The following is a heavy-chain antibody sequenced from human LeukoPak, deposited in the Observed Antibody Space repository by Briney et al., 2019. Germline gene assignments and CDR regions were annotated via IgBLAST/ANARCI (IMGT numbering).Heavy chain of an antibody. J-gene: IGHJ6*02. CDR2: IYPGDSDT. CDR1: GYSFTSYW. V-gene: IGHV5-51*01. D-gene: IGHD3-3*01. CDR3: ARAFWSGYYYYGMDV. Sequence: GESLKISCKGSGYSFTSYWIGWVRQMPGKGLEWMRIIYPGDSDTRYSPSFQGQVTISADKSISTAYLQWSSLKASDTAMYYCARAFWSGYYYYGMDVWGQGTTVTVSS.